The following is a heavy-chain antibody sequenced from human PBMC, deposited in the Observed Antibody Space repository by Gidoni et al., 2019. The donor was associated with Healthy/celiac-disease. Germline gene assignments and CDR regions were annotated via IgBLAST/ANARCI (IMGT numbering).Heavy chain of an antibody. Sequence: QVQLVESGGGVVQPGSSLRLSCAASGFTLSLSPLHCVRQAPGKGLEWVAVISYDGSNKYYADSVKGRFTISRDNSKNTLYLQMNSLRAEDTAVYYCARVGLAARRHGHYYYYYGMDVWGQGTTVTVSS. J-gene: IGHJ6*02. CDR2: ISYDGSNK. V-gene: IGHV3-30*16. D-gene: IGHD6-6*01. CDR1: GFTLSLSP. CDR3: ARVGLAARRHGHYYYYYGMDV.